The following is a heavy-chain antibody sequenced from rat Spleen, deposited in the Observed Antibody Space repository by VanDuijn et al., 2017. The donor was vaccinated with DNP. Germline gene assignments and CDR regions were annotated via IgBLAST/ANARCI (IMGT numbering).Heavy chain of an antibody. CDR2: ITSSDANP. CDR1: GFTFKNYW. J-gene: IGHJ4*01. Sequence: EVQLVESGGDLVQPGRSLNLSCVASGFTFKNYWMTWIRQVPGKGLEWVASITSSDANPYYPDSVKGRFTISRDKAQDTLYLQMNSLRPEDTATYYCARFDGYSYLYLMDVWGQGTSVTVSS. D-gene: IGHD1-12*01. CDR3: ARFDGYSYLYLMDV. V-gene: IGHV5-31*01.